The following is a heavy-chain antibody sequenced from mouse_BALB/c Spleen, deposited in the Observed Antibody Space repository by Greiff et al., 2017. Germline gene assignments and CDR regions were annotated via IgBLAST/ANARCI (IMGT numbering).Heavy chain of an antibody. D-gene: IGHD2-3*01. V-gene: IGHV1-87*01. CDR2: IYPGDGDT. CDR3: ARGDGYYWYFDV. Sequence: QVQLQQSGAELARPGASVKLSCKASGYTFTSYWMQWVKQRPGQGLEWIGAIYPGDGDTRYTQKFKGKATLTADKSSSTAYMQLSSLASEDSAVYYCARGDGYYWYFDVWGEGTTVTVSA. J-gene: IGHJ1*01. CDR1: GYTFTSYW.